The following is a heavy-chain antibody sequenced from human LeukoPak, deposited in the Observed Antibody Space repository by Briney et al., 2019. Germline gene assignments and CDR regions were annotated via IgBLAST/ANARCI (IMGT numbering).Heavy chain of an antibody. CDR2: IYPCDSDT. Sequence: GESLKISCKGSGYSFTSYWIGWVRQMPGKGLEWMGIIYPCDSDTRYSPSFQGQVTISADKSISTAYLQWSSLKASDTAMYYCARHVTMVRGVITTSYCYYMDVWGKGTTVTVSS. CDR1: GYSFTSYW. CDR3: ARHVTMVRGVITTSYCYYMDV. D-gene: IGHD3-10*01. J-gene: IGHJ6*03. V-gene: IGHV5-51*01.